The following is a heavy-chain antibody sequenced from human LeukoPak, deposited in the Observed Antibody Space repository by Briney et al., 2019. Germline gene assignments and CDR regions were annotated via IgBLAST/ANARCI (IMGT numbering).Heavy chain of an antibody. CDR3: ARAGDYGDYVVWFDP. Sequence: SETLSLTCIASGGSISSYYWSWIRQPAGKGLEWIGRIHTSGSTNYNPSLKSRVTMSVDTSKNQFSLKLTSVTAADTAVYYCARAGDYGDYVVWFDPWGQGTLVTVSS. D-gene: IGHD4-17*01. CDR1: GGSISSYY. J-gene: IGHJ5*02. CDR2: IHTSGST. V-gene: IGHV4-4*07.